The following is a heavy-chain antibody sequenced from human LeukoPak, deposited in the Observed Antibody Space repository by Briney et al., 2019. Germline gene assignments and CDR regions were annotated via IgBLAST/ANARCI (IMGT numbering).Heavy chain of an antibody. CDR2: ISSSSSYI. CDR3: ARDMKEMATIL. CDR1: GFTFSSYS. D-gene: IGHD5-24*01. J-gene: IGHJ4*02. V-gene: IGHV3-21*01. Sequence: PGGSLRLSCAASGFTFSSYSMNWVRQAPGKGLEWVSSISSSSSYIYYADSVKGRFTISRDNAKNSPYLQMNSLRAEDTAVYYCARDMKEMATILWGQGTLVTVSS.